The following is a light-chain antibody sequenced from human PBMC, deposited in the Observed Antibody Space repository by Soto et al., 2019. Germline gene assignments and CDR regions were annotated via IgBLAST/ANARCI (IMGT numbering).Light chain of an antibody. CDR2: GAS. CDR1: QSVSNSY. Sequence: ENVLTQSPGTPSLSPGERATLSCRASQSVSNSYLAWYQQKPGQAPRLLIYGASSRATGIPDRFSGSGSGTDFTLTISRLEPEDFAVYYCQHYGSSPRTFGQGTKVEIK. J-gene: IGKJ1*01. CDR3: QHYGSSPRT. V-gene: IGKV3-20*01.